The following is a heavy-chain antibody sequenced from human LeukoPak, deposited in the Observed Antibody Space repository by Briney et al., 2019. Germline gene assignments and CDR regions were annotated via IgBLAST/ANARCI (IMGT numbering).Heavy chain of an antibody. CDR1: GGSISSSSYY. CDR3: ARVYYDILTDHPYYFDY. D-gene: IGHD3-9*01. J-gene: IGHJ4*02. Sequence: SETLSLTCTVSGGSISSSSYYWGWIRQPPGKGLEWIGSIYYSGSTYYNPSLKSRVTISVDTSKNQFSLKLSSVTAADTAVYYCARVYYDILTDHPYYFDYWGQGTLVTVSS. CDR2: IYYSGST. V-gene: IGHV4-39*01.